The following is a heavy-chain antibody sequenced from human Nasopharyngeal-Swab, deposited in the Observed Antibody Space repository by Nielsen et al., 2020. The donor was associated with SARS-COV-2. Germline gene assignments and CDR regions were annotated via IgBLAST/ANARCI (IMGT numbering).Heavy chain of an antibody. J-gene: IGHJ4*02. D-gene: IGHD1-26*01. CDR3: ARVLSGSGSLNKLVGKDY. V-gene: IGHV1-46*01. CDR1: GYTFTSYY. CDR2: INPSGGST. Sequence: ASVKVSCKASGYTFTSYYMHWVRQAPGQGLEWMGIINPSGGSTSYAQKFQGRVTMTRDTSTSTVYMELSSLRSEDTAVYYCARVLSGSGSLNKLVGKDYWGQGTLVTVSS.